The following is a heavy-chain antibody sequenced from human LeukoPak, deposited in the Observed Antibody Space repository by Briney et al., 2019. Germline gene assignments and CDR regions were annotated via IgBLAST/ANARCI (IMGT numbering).Heavy chain of an antibody. J-gene: IGHJ4*02. V-gene: IGHV3-64*01. D-gene: IGHD3-10*01. CDR1: GFTLSSYA. Sequence: PGGSLRHSCAPSGFTLSSYAMHWVRPAPGKGLEYVSAIRSNGGSTYYANSVKGRFTISRDNSKITLYLQMGSLRAEDMSVYYCARGGITKFDYWGQGTLVTVSS. CDR2: IRSNGGST. CDR3: ARGGITKFDY.